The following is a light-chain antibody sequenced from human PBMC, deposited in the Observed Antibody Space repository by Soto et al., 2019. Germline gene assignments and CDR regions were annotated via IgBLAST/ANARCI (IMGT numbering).Light chain of an antibody. CDR1: QSVSSY. Sequence: EIVLTQSPATLSLSPGERVTLSCRASQSVSSYLAWYQQKPGQAPRLLIYDASNRATGIPARFSGSGSGTDFTLTISSLEPEDFETYFCQQRTNWPRITFGQGTRLEIK. CDR3: QQRTNWPRIT. J-gene: IGKJ5*01. CDR2: DAS. V-gene: IGKV3-11*01.